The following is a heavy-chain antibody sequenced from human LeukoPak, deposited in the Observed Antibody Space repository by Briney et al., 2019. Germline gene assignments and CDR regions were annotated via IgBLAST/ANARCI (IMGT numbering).Heavy chain of an antibody. Sequence: SQTLSLTCTVSGGSISSGDYYWSWIRQPPGKGLEWIGYIYYSGSTYYNPSLKSRVTISVDTSKNQFSLKLSSVTAADTAVYYCATWAIAVGATGSAFDIWGQGTMVTVS. CDR1: GGSISSGDYY. V-gene: IGHV4-30-4*08. CDR3: ATWAIAVGATGSAFDI. CDR2: IYYSGST. J-gene: IGHJ3*02. D-gene: IGHD1-26*01.